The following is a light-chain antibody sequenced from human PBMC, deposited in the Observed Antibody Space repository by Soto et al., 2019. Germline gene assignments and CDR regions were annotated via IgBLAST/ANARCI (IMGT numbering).Light chain of an antibody. CDR3: QSYDSSLRAVV. Sequence: QSVLTQPPSVSGAPGQRGSISCTGSSSNIGAGYDVHWYEHLPGTAPKLLIYQNNNRPSGVPDRFSGSKSGTSASLAITGLQAEDEADYYCQSYDSSLRAVVFVGGTQLTVL. CDR1: SSNIGAGYD. J-gene: IGLJ2*01. V-gene: IGLV1-40*01. CDR2: QNN.